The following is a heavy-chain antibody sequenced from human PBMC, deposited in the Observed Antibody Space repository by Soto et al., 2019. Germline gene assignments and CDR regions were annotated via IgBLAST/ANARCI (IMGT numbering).Heavy chain of an antibody. D-gene: IGHD4-4*01. J-gene: IGHJ6*02. CDR3: AKSSVTTSYYYYGMDV. CDR1: GFTFSSYG. Sequence: VQLVESGGGVVQPGRSLRLSCAASGFTFSSYGMHWVRQAPGKGLEWVAVISYDGSNKYYADSVKGRFTISRDNSKNTLYLQMNSLRAEDTAVYYCAKSSVTTSYYYYGMDVWGQGTTVTVSS. CDR2: ISYDGSNK. V-gene: IGHV3-30*18.